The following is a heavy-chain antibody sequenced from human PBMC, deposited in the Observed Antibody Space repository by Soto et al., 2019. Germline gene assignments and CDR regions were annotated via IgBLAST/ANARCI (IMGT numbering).Heavy chain of an antibody. CDR2: ISAYNGNT. CDR1: GYTFTSYG. Sequence: ASVKVSCKASGYTFTSYGISWVRQAPGQGLEWMGWISAYNGNTNYAQKLQGRVTMTTDTSTSTAYMELRSLRSDDTAVYYCASTYCSGGSCYWPFDYWGQGILVTVSS. V-gene: IGHV1-18*04. CDR3: ASTYCSGGSCYWPFDY. J-gene: IGHJ4*02. D-gene: IGHD2-15*01.